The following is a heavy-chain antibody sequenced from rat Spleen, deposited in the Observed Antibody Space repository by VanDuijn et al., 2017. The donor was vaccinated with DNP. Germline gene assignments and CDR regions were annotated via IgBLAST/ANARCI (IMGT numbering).Heavy chain of an antibody. CDR3: ATHRTSIATYYFDY. Sequence: EVQLVESGGGLVQPGRSMKLSCAASGFTFSHYYMAWVRQAPTEGLEWVASISTGGGNTYYRDSVEGRFTISRDNAKSTLYLQMDSLRSEETATYYCATHRTSIATYYFDYWGQGAMVTVSS. V-gene: IGHV5S11*01. J-gene: IGHJ2*01. D-gene: IGHD1-3*01. CDR1: GFTFSHYY. CDR2: ISTGGGNT.